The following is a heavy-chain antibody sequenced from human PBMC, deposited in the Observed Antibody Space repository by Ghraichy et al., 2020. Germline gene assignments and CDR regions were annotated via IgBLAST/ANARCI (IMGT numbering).Heavy chain of an antibody. CDR3: SRDGGSGCYKS. CDR1: GFTVGNNY. Sequence: GESLNISCAASGFTVGNNYMRWVRQAPGKGLEWVSLIYSGGTTDYADSVKGRFTVSRDSSKNILYLQMNNLRAEDTAVYYCSRDGGSGCYKSWGQGTLVTVSS. J-gene: IGHJ5*02. CDR2: IYSGGTT. V-gene: IGHV3-66*01. D-gene: IGHD6-19*01.